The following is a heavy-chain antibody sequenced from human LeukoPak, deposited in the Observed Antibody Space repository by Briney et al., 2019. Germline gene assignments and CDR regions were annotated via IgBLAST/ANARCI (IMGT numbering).Heavy chain of an antibody. CDR2: IRSKAYGGTT. D-gene: IGHD3-22*01. Sequence: PGRSLRLSCTASGFTFGDYAMSWVRQAPGKGLEWVGFIRSKAYGGTTEYAASVKGRFTISRDDSKSNAYLQMNSLKTEDTAVYYCTRDGLYYYDNTGGMDVWGQGTTVTVSS. CDR3: TRDGLYYYDNTGGMDV. J-gene: IGHJ6*02. CDR1: GFTFGDYA. V-gene: IGHV3-49*04.